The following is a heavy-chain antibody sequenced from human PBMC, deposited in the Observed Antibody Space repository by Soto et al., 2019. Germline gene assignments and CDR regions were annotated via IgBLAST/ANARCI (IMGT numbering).Heavy chain of an antibody. D-gene: IGHD2-15*01. Sequence: EVQLVQSGAEVKKPGESLKISCKGAGYSFTSYWIGWVRQMPGKGLEWMGIIYPGDSDTRYSPFFKGQVPISADKSISTAYLQWSRLQASDNAMYYGGSPRRSCSGGSCYPAAFDIGGQGTMVTVSS. CDR2: IYPGDSDT. V-gene: IGHV5-51*03. J-gene: IGHJ3*02. CDR3: GSPRRSCSGGSCYPAAFDI. CDR1: GYSFTSYW.